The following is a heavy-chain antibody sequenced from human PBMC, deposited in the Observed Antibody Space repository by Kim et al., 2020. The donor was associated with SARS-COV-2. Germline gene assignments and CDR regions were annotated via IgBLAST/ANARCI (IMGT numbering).Heavy chain of an antibody. D-gene: IGHD2-2*01. CDR1: GYTFTSFG. Sequence: ASVKVSCKASGYTFTSFGLHWVRQAPGQRPEWMGWINTGNGNTRYSQKFQGRVTITRDTSASTAYMELSSLRSEDTAVYYCARGVDDLGSSTNSDPLNWFDPWGQGTLVTVAS. CDR2: INTGNGNT. J-gene: IGHJ5*02. V-gene: IGHV1-3*04. CDR3: ARGVDDLGSSTNSDPLNWFDP.